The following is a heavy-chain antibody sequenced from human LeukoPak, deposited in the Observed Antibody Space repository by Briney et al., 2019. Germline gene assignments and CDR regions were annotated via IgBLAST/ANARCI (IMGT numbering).Heavy chain of an antibody. CDR3: ARDWGAGATYYYYGMDV. V-gene: IGHV4-4*07. D-gene: IGHD1-26*01. J-gene: IGHJ6*02. Sequence: SETLSLTCTVSGGSISSYYWSWIRQPAGKGLEWIGRIYTSGSTNYNPSLQSRVTLSVDTSKNQFSLKLSSVTAADTAVYYCARDWGAGATYYYYGMDVWGQGTTVTVSS. CDR2: IYTSGST. CDR1: GGSISSYY.